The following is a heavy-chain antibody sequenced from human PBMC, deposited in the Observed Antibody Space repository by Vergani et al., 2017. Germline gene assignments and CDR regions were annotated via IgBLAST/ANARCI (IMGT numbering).Heavy chain of an antibody. CDR2: ISYDGSNK. V-gene: IGHV3-30-3*01. J-gene: IGHJ6*03. Sequence: QVQLVESGGGVVQPGRSLRLSCAASGFTFSSYAMHWVRQAPGKGLEWVAVISYDGSNKYYADSVKGRFTISRDNSKNTLYLQMNSLRAEDTAVYYCAREWLFPPYYYYYYMDVWGKGTTVTVSS. D-gene: IGHD3-22*01. CDR1: GFTFSSYA. CDR3: AREWLFPPYYYYYYMDV.